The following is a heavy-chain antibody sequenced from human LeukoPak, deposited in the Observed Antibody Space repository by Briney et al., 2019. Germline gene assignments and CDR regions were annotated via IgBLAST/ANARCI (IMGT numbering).Heavy chain of an antibody. J-gene: IGHJ4*01. Sequence: GRSLRLSCAASGFTFSSYAMHWVRQAPGKGPEWVANIKQDGSEKDYVDSVKGRFTISRDNSKNSLYLQVNSLRAEDTAVYYCARGGRFLKWLIDYWGQGTLVTVSS. CDR3: ARGGRFLKWLIDY. V-gene: IGHV3-7*03. CDR1: GFTFSSYA. D-gene: IGHD3-3*01. CDR2: IKQDGSEK.